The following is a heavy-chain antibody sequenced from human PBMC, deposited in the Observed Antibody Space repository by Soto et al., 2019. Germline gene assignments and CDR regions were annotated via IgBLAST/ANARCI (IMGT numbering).Heavy chain of an antibody. CDR1: VFTFSSYA. D-gene: IGHD2-2*02. CDR2: ISGSGGST. V-gene: IGHV3-23*01. Sequence: PVGSLRLSCAASVFTFSSYAMSCVRHSPGKWLEWVSAISGSGGSTYYADSVKGRFTISRDNSKNTLYLQMNSLRAEDTAVYYCAKDGVVVPAAIPFSTANWFHPWGQGTPVTLSS. CDR3: AKDGVVVPAAIPFSTANWFHP. J-gene: IGHJ5*02.